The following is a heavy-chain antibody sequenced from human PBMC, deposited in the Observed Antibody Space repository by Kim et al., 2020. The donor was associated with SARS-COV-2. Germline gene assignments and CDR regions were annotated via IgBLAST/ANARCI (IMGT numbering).Heavy chain of an antibody. V-gene: IGHV1-8*01. Sequence: GDAQEFQGRVTMPRNTSISTAYMELSSLRSEDTAVYYCARRGWEILGNDYWGQGTLVTVSS. D-gene: IGHD1-26*01. CDR3: ARRGWEILGNDY. J-gene: IGHJ4*02.